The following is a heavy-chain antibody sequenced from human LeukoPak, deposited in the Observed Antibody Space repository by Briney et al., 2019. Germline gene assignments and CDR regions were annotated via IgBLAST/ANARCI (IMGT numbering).Heavy chain of an antibody. CDR2: IYYSGST. CDR1: GGSISSGDYY. CDR3: ARQFLEPPAKYYYYYYYMDV. V-gene: IGHV4-30-4*08. D-gene: IGHD3-3*01. Sequence: SETLSLTCTVSGGSISSGDYYWSWIRQPPGKGLEWIGYIYYSGSTYYNPSLKSRVTISVDTSKNQFSLKLSSVTAADTAVYYCARQFLEPPAKYYYYYYYMDVWGKGTTVTVSS. J-gene: IGHJ6*03.